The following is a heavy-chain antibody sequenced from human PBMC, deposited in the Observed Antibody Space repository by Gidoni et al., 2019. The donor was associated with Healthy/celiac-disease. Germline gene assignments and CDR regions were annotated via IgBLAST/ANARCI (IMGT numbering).Heavy chain of an antibody. V-gene: IGHV3-33*01. CDR2: IWYDGSNK. CDR1: GFTFSSYG. J-gene: IGHJ3*02. D-gene: IGHD2-15*01. CDR3: ARVRELVGAFDI. Sequence: QVQLVESGGGVVQPGRSLRLSFAASGFTFSSYGMPGVRQAPGKGLEWVAVIWYDGSNKYYADSVKGRFTISRDNSKNTLYLQMNSLRAEDTAVYYCARVRELVGAFDIWGQGTMVTVSS.